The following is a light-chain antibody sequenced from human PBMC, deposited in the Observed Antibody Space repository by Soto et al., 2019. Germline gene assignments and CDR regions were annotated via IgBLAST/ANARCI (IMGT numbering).Light chain of an antibody. Sequence: EIVMTQSPATLSVSPGERATLSCRASQSVSSSYLAWYQQKPGQAPRLLIHGATTRATGIPARFSGSGSGTEFTLTISSLQSEDFAVYYCQQYNNWPRTFGQGTKVDNK. CDR3: QQYNNWPRT. V-gene: IGKV3-15*01. CDR1: QSVSSSY. CDR2: GAT. J-gene: IGKJ1*01.